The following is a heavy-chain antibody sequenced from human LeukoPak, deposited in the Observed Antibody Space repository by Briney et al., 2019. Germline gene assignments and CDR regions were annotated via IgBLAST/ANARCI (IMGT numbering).Heavy chain of an antibody. CDR3: ARDYYDSRGEAFDI. CDR2: IFYVGST. Sequence: SETLSLTCTVSGGSIGSHYWSWIRQPPGKGLEWIGYIFYVGSTNYNPSLKSRVTISVDTSKNQFSLKLHSVTAADTAVYYCARDYYDSRGEAFDIWGQGTMVTVSS. D-gene: IGHD3-22*01. V-gene: IGHV4-59*11. CDR1: GGSIGSHY. J-gene: IGHJ3*02.